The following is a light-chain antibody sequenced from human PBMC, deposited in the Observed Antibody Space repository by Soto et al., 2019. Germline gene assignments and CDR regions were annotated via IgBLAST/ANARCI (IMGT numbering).Light chain of an antibody. V-gene: IGLV1-40*01. CDR3: QSYDSSVSGLQGV. CDR1: SSNIGAGYD. J-gene: IGLJ3*02. CDR2: ANN. Sequence: QSVLTQPPSVSGAPGQRVTISCTGSSSNIGAGYDVHWYQHLPGTAPKRLIYANNNRPSGVPGRFSGSKSGTSASLATTGLKPEDEADYYCQSYDSSVSGLQGVFGGGTKVTVL.